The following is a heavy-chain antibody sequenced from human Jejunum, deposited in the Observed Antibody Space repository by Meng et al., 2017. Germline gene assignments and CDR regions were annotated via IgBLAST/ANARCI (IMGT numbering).Heavy chain of an antibody. D-gene: IGHD1-26*01. CDR3: ARVILYSGSYYFDF. J-gene: IGHJ4*02. Sequence: QVQLQESGPGLVRPSETLSLTCTVCGDSVSSDNYYWSWIRQPPGQGLEWIGYVYYSGHTDYNPSLKRRVTISIDKSTNQFSLRLSSVTAADTAVYYCARVILYSGSYYFDFWGQGTLVTVSS. CDR2: VYYSGHT. V-gene: IGHV4-61*01. CDR1: GDSVSSDNYY.